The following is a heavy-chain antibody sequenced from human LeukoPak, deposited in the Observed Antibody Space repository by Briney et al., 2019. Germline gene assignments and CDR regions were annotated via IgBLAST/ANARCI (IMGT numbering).Heavy chain of an antibody. CDR1: GGTFSSYA. Sequence: SVNVACKASGGTFSSYAISWVGQAPGQGLEWMGGMIPIFGTANYAQKFQGRVTITADKSTSTAYMELSSLRSEDTAVYNCALRFDPWGQGTLVTVSS. CDR3: ALRFDP. J-gene: IGHJ5*02. CDR2: MIPIFGTA. V-gene: IGHV1-69*06.